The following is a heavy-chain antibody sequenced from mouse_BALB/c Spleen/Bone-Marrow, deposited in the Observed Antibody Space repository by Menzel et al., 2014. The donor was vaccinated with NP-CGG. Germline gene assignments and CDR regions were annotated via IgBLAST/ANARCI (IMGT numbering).Heavy chain of an antibody. D-gene: IGHD3-1*01. J-gene: IGHJ3*01. V-gene: IGHV1-69*02. CDR2: IDPSDSYT. Sequence: VQLQQSGAEFVKPGASVKLSCKASGYTFTSYWMHWVKQRPGQGLEWIGEIDPSDSYTNYNQKFKGKATLTVDKSSSTAYMQLSSLTSEDSAVYYCARRELGPRWFTYWVQGTLVTVSA. CDR1: GYTFTSYW. CDR3: ARRELGPRWFTY.